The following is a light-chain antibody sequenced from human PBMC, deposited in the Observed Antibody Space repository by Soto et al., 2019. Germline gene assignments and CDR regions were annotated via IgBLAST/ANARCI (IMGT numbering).Light chain of an antibody. V-gene: IGLV2-14*01. CDR3: SSYTSSSTRV. Sequence: QSVLTQPASVSGSPGQSITISCTGASSDVGDYNSVSWYQQHPGKAPKLVIYEVTNRPSGISNRFSGSKSGNTASLTISGLQAEDEADYYCSSYTSSSTRVFGTGTKVTVL. CDR1: SSDVGDYNS. CDR2: EVT. J-gene: IGLJ1*01.